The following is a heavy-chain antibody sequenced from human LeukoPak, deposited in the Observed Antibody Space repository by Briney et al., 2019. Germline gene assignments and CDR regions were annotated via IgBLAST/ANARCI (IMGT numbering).Heavy chain of an antibody. CDR2: INHSGST. Sequence: SETLSLTCAVYGGSFSGYYWSWIRQPPGQGLEWIGEINHSGSTNYNPSLKSRVTISVDTSKNQFSLKLRSVTAADTAVYYCARHVTISGPYDAPDIWGQGTMVTVSP. J-gene: IGHJ3*02. CDR1: GGSFSGYY. V-gene: IGHV4-34*01. CDR3: ARHVTISGPYDAPDI. D-gene: IGHD5-24*01.